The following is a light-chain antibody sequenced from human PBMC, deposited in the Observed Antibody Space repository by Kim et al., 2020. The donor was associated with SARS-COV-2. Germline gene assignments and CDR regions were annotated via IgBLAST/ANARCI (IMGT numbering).Light chain of an antibody. V-gene: IGLV2-11*01. Sequence: QSALTQPPSVSGSPGQSVTISCTGTSDDVGGYNYVSWYQHHPGTDLRLMIYDVNRRPSGVPDRFSGSKSGNTASLTISGLQAEDEAEYFCASYAGSFTYVFASGTNVTVL. CDR3: ASYAGSFTYV. CDR1: SDDVGGYNY. CDR2: DVN. J-gene: IGLJ1*01.